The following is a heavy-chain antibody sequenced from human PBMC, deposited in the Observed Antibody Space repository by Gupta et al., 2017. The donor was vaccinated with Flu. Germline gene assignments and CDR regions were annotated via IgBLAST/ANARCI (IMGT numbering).Heavy chain of an antibody. Sequence: QVQLVQSGSEVKKPGASVRVACKTSGYRFRSYGITWVRQVPGQGLEWMGWISGYNGKTNYAQKFKDKITMTIDTPTTTAYMEVSSLRSNDTAIYYCARDECSGGSCSTNSFDAWGQGTLVTVLS. CDR3: ARDECSGGSCSTNSFDA. D-gene: IGHD2-15*01. V-gene: IGHV1-18*01. CDR2: ISGYNGKT. J-gene: IGHJ5*02. CDR1: GYRFRSYG.